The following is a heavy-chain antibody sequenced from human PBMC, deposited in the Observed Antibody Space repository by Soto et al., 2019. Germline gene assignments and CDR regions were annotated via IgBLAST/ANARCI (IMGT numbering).Heavy chain of an antibody. V-gene: IGHV1-46*03. Sequence: ASVKVACKASGYTVTSYYMHWVRQAPGQGLEGMGIINPSGGSTSYAQKVQGRVTMTRDTSTSTVYMQLSSLRSEDTAVYYCARIYGGKRGIGGAFDIWGQGTMVTVSS. CDR2: INPSGGST. J-gene: IGHJ3*02. CDR3: ARIYGGKRGIGGAFDI. CDR1: GYTVTSYY. D-gene: IGHD2-15*01.